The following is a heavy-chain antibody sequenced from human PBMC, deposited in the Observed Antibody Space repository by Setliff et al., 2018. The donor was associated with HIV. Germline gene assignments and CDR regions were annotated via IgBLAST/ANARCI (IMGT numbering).Heavy chain of an antibody. D-gene: IGHD2-8*01. J-gene: IGHJ3*02. CDR1: GYTFTSYA. V-gene: IGHV7-4-1*02. CDR2: ISTNTGNP. Sequence: ASVKVSCKASGYTFTSYAMNWVRQAPGQGLEWMGRISTNTGNPTYAQGFTGRFVFSLDTSVCTAYLQISSLKAEDTAVYYCARKQSWSSGGEAFDIWGQGTMVTVSS. CDR3: ARKQSWSSGGEAFDI.